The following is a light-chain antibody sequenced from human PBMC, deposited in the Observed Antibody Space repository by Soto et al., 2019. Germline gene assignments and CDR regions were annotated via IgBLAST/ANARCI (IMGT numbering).Light chain of an antibody. J-gene: IGLJ2*01. CDR3: CSYAGGASVV. Sequence: QSALTQPASVSGSPGQSITISCTGTISDVGRYNLVSWYQQHPDKAPKLIIYEDIERPSGVSHRFSGSTSGNTASLTISGLQTEDEAKYFCCSYAGGASVVFGRGTQLTVL. CDR1: ISDVGRYNL. CDR2: EDI. V-gene: IGLV2-23*01.